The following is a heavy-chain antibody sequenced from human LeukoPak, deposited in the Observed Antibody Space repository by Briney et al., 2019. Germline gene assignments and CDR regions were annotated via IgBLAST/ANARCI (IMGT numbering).Heavy chain of an antibody. J-gene: IGHJ3*02. D-gene: IGHD2-2*02. Sequence: GSLRLSCAASGFTLTRYTMNWVRQAPGKGLEWVSSISSSSSYIYYADSLKGRFTISRDNAKNSLYPQMNSLRAEDTAVYYCAREKRYQLPYDAFDIWGQGTMVTVSS. CDR2: ISSSSSYI. CDR1: GFTLTRYT. V-gene: IGHV3-21*01. CDR3: AREKRYQLPYDAFDI.